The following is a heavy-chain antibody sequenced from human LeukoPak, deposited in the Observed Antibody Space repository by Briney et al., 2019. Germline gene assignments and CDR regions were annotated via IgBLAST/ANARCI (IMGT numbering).Heavy chain of an antibody. V-gene: IGHV3-48*04. CDR1: GFTFSSYW. CDR3: ARGDYCSSSTCYGGMFDY. D-gene: IGHD2-2*01. CDR2: ITSRGTTK. Sequence: GGSLTLSCAASGFTFSSYWMHWVRQAAGKGREWVSYITSRGTTKHYADSLEGRFTISRDNAKNSLYLQMNSLRAEDTAVYYCARGDYCSSSTCYGGMFDYWGQGAPVTVSS. J-gene: IGHJ4*02.